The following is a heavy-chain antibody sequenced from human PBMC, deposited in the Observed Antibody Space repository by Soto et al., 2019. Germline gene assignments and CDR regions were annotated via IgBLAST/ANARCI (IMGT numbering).Heavy chain of an antibody. V-gene: IGHV1-18*04. D-gene: IGHD6-6*01. CDR1: GFNFISYG. CDR3: ARDFMYTSSPDSGFDP. CDR2: ISGYDGKT. J-gene: IGHJ5*02. Sequence: QVLLVQSGGEVKKPGASVKVSCKASGFNFISYGINWVRQAPGQGLEWMGWISGYDGKTVYAHSVQDRVTMTTDATTGTAYMELRGLRSADTAIYYCARDFMYTSSPDSGFDPWGQGTLVTVTS.